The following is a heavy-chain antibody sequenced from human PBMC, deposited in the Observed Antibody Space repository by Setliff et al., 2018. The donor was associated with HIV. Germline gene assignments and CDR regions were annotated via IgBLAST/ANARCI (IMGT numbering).Heavy chain of an antibody. J-gene: IGHJ6*03. CDR1: GGSIDSTSYY. CDR2: IYYSGTT. V-gene: IGHV4-39*07. D-gene: IGHD3-3*01. CDR3: ARGLSITVFGVVRTGYYMGV. Sequence: SETLSLTCTVSGGSIDSTSYYWGWIRQPPGKGLEWIGSIYYSGTTNYNPSLKSRVTISVDTSKSQSSLNLTSVTAADTAVYYCARGLSITVFGVVRTGYYMGVWGKGTTVTVSS.